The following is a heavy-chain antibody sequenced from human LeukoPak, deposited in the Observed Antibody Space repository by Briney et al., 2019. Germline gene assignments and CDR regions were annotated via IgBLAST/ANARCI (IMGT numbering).Heavy chain of an antibody. J-gene: IGHJ3*02. V-gene: IGHV1-2*02. Sequence: ASVKVSCKASGYTFTGYYMHWVRQAPGQGLEWMGWINPNSGGTNYAQKFQGRVTMTRDTPISTAYMGLSRLRSDDTAVYYCARGYILNDAFDIWGQGTMVTVSS. CDR1: GYTFTGYY. D-gene: IGHD5-12*01. CDR2: INPNSGGT. CDR3: ARGYILNDAFDI.